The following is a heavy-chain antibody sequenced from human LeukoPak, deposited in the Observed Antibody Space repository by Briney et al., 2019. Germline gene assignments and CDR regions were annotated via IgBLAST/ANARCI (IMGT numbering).Heavy chain of an antibody. J-gene: IGHJ4*02. D-gene: IGHD5-18*01. CDR1: GFTFSTFA. Sequence: GGSLRLSCAASGFTFSTFAMIWVRQPPGKGLEWVSSIFQGGGEIHYADSVRGRFTISRDNSKSTLFLQMNSLRVEDSAIYYCATYRQVLLPFESWGQGTLVTVSS. CDR2: IFQGGGEI. V-gene: IGHV3-23*01. CDR3: ATYRQVLLPFES.